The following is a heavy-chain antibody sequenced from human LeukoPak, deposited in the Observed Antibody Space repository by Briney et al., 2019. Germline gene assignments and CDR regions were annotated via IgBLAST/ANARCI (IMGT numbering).Heavy chain of an antibody. CDR2: ISSSSSYI. J-gene: IGHJ6*02. CDR1: GFTFSSYS. V-gene: IGHV3-21*01. CDR3: ARDGEGQWFSYYYYYGMDV. Sequence: PGGSLRLSCAASGFTFSSYSMNWVRQAPGKGLEWVSSISSSSSYIYYADSVKGRFTISRDNAKNSLYLQMNSLRAEDTAVYYCARDGEGQWFSYYYYYGMDVWGQGTTVTVSS. D-gene: IGHD3-22*01.